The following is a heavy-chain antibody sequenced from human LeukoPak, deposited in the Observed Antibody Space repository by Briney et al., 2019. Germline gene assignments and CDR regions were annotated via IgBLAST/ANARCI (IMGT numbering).Heavy chain of an antibody. CDR3: ARGDVKRVLDIVVVPAAMGRPSYYYYMDV. CDR2: INPSGGST. CDR1: GYTFTSYY. J-gene: IGHJ6*03. D-gene: IGHD2-2*03. Sequence: ASVKVSCKASGYTFTSYYMHWVRQAPGQGLEWMGIINPSGGSTSYAQKFQGRVTMTRDTSTSTVYMELSSLRSEDTAVYYCARGDVKRVLDIVVVPAAMGRPSYYYYMDVWGKGTTVTVSS. V-gene: IGHV1-46*01.